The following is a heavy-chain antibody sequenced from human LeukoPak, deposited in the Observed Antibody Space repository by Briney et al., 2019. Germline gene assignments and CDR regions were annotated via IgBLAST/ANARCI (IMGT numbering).Heavy chain of an antibody. CDR3: ARGKAYSSDAFDI. J-gene: IGHJ3*02. CDR1: GFTFSSYS. Sequence: GGSLRLSCAASGFTFSSYSMNWVRQAPGKGLEWVSSISSSSSYIYYADSVKGRFTISRDNAKNSLYLQMNSRRAGDTAVYYCARGKAYSSDAFDIWGQGTMVTVSS. D-gene: IGHD6-13*01. V-gene: IGHV3-21*01. CDR2: ISSSSSYI.